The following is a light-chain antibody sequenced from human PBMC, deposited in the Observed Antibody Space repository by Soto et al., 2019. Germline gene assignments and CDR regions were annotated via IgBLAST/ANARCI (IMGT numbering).Light chain of an antibody. CDR1: QSVSSRY. CDR2: GGC. V-gene: IGKV3-20*01. Sequence: DIQLTQSPGTLSSSLGDRATISCRASQSVSSRYLGWYQQKPGQAPRLLFDGGCSRGTGIPVGFSGRGSETDFTLTITRLEPEDFAVYYCQQYSNSRTFGQGTKVDI. J-gene: IGKJ1*01. CDR3: QQYSNSRT.